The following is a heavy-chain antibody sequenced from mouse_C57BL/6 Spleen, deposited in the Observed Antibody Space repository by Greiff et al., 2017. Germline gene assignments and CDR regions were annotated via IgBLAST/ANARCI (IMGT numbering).Heavy chain of an antibody. J-gene: IGHJ3*01. V-gene: IGHV1-55*01. CDR2: IYPGSGST. CDR1: GYTFTSYW. CDR3: ARADDYYGFGFAY. D-gene: IGHD1-1*01. Sequence: QVQLQQPGAELVKPGASVKMSCKASGYTFTSYWITWVKQRPGQGLAWIGDIYPGSGSTNYNEKFKSKATLTVDTSSSTAYMQLSSLTSEDSAVYYCARADDYYGFGFAYWGQGTMVTVSA.